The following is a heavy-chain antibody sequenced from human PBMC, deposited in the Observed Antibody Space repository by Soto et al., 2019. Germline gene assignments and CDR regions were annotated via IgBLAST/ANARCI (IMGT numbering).Heavy chain of an antibody. J-gene: IGHJ4*02. Sequence: QVQLQESGPGLVKPSGTLSLTCAVSGVSIGSHDWWTWVRQPPGKGLEWIGESHQSGNTNYNSSLENRVTISLDKSKNHFSLQLSSVTVADTAVYYCATRDTGRVYWGQGTLVTVSS. V-gene: IGHV4-4*02. CDR2: SHQSGNT. CDR3: ATRDTGRVY. D-gene: IGHD5-18*01. CDR1: GVSIGSHDW.